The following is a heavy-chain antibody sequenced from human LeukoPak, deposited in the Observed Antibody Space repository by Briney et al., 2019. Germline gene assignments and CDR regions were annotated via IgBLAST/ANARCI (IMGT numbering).Heavy chain of an antibody. CDR3: AKGGGYEAQYYYYYLDV. J-gene: IGHJ6*03. Sequence: GRSLRLSCAASGFTFSSYAMHWVRQAPGKGLEWVAVISYDGSNKYYADSVKGRFTVSRDNSKNTLYLQMKSLRAEDTAVYYCAKGGGYEAQYYYYYLDVWGKGTTVTISS. D-gene: IGHD5-12*01. CDR2: ISYDGSNK. V-gene: IGHV3-30*04. CDR1: GFTFSSYA.